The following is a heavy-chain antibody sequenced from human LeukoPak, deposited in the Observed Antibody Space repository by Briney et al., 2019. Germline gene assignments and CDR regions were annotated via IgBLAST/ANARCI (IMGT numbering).Heavy chain of an antibody. CDR3: ARGTNELGYCSSTSCLPGHFDY. CDR2: ISSSGSTI. CDR1: GFTFTSYA. V-gene: IGHV3-48*04. Sequence: PGGSLRLSCAASGFTFTSYAMNWVRQAPGKGLEWVPYISSSGSTIYYADSVKGRFTISRDNAKNSLYLQMNSLRAEDTAVYYCARGTNELGYCSSTSCLPGHFDYWGQGTLVTVSS. D-gene: IGHD2-2*01. J-gene: IGHJ4*02.